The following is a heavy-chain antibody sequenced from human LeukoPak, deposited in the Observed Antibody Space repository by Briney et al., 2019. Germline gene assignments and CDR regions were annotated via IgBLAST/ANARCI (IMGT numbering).Heavy chain of an antibody. CDR3: AREARGSGRDFDY. D-gene: IGHD1-26*01. CDR1: GFSFSDFY. V-gene: IGHV3-11*01. Sequence: GGSLRPSCAASGFSFSDFYMSWIRQAPGMGLEWISYIGTRSNPIYYADSVKGRFTISRDDAKNSLYLQMNSLRDEDTAVYFCAREARGSGRDFDYWGQGILVIVSS. CDR2: IGTRSNPI. J-gene: IGHJ4*02.